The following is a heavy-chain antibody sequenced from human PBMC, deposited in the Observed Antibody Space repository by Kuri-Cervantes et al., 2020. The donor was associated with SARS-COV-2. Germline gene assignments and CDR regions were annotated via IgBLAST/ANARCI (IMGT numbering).Heavy chain of an antibody. Sequence: SETLSLTCTVSGGSISSYYWSWIRHPPGKGLEWIGYIYYSGSTNYNPSLKSRVTISVDTSKNQFSLKLSPVTAADTAVYYCARRGLGNYYGSGSYQNAFDIWGQGTMVTVSS. CDR3: ARRGLGNYYGSGSYQNAFDI. CDR2: IYYSGST. V-gene: IGHV4-59*08. D-gene: IGHD3-10*01. CDR1: GGSISSYY. J-gene: IGHJ3*02.